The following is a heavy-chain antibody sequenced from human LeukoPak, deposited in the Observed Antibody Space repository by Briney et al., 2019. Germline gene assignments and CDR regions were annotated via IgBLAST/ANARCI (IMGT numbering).Heavy chain of an antibody. Sequence: GGSLRLSCAASGFTFITYSMNWVRQAPGKGLEWVSSISSSSDYIYYADSVKGRFTISRDNAKNSLYLQMNSLRAEDTAVYYCTTQTTVTTDYWGQGTLVTVSS. V-gene: IGHV3-21*03. CDR2: ISSSSDYI. CDR1: GFTFITYS. CDR3: TTQTTVTTDY. J-gene: IGHJ4*02. D-gene: IGHD4-17*01.